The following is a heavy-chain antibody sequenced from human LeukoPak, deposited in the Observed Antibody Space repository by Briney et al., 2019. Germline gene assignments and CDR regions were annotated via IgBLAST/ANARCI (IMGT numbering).Heavy chain of an antibody. Sequence: SETLSLTCTVSGGSISSYYWSWIRQPPGKGLGWIGYIYYSGSTNYNPSLKSRVTISVDTSKNQFSLKLSSVTAADTAVYYCARRANGPSYWGQGTLVTVSS. J-gene: IGHJ4*02. V-gene: IGHV4-59*01. CDR1: GGSISSYY. CDR3: ARRANGPSY. D-gene: IGHD2-8*01. CDR2: IYYSGST.